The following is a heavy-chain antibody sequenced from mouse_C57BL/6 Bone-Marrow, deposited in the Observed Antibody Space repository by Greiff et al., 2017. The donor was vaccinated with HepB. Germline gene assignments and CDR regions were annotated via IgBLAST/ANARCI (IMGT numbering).Heavy chain of an antibody. J-gene: IGHJ4*01. CDR1: GFSLTSYG. CDR2: IWSGGST. D-gene: IGHD2-4*01. V-gene: IGHV2-2*01. Sequence: QVQLKESGPGLVQPSQRLSITCTVSGFSLTSYGVHWVRQSPGKGLEWLGVIWSGGSTDYNAAFISRLSISKDNSKSQVFFKMNSLQADDTAIYYCARDDYDVYYYAMDYWGQGTSVTVSS. CDR3: ARDDYDVYYYAMDY.